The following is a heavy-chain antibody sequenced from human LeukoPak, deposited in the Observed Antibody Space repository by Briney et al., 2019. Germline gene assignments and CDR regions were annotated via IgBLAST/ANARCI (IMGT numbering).Heavy chain of an antibody. Sequence: GGSLRLSCAASGFILSSYSMNWVRQAPGKGLEWVSSISSSSSYIYYVDSVKGRFTISRDNAKNSLYLQMNSLRAEDTAVYYWAKDGASYGTFDYWGQGTLVTVSS. J-gene: IGHJ4*02. CDR2: ISSSSSYI. CDR3: AKDGASYGTFDY. D-gene: IGHD5-18*01. CDR1: GFILSSYS. V-gene: IGHV3-21*04.